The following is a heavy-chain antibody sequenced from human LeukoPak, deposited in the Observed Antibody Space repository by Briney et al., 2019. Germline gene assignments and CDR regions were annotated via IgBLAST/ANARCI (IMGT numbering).Heavy chain of an antibody. CDR3: ARVGRRLWCDFDY. CDR2: IKQDGSEK. Sequence: GGSLRLSCAASGFTFSSYWMSWVRQAPGKGLEWVANIKQDGSEKYYVDSVKGRFTISRDNAKNSLYLQMNSLRAEDTAVYYCARVGRRLWCDFDYWGQGTLVTISS. D-gene: IGHD4/OR15-4a*01. CDR1: GFTFSSYW. V-gene: IGHV3-7*01. J-gene: IGHJ4*02.